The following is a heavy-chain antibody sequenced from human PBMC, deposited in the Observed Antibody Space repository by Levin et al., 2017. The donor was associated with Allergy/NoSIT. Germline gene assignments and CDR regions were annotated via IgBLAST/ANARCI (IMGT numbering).Heavy chain of an antibody. Sequence: GGSLRLSCVASGFTFSSHGMHWVRQAPGKGLEWVAVIWYDGSNKYYADSVKGRFTISRENSKNTVYLQMNSLRAEDTAVYYCARDWQSGGYYPWGQGTLVTVSS. CDR2: IWYDGSNK. D-gene: IGHD5-12*01. CDR1: GFTFSSHG. CDR3: ARDWQSGGYYP. V-gene: IGHV3-33*01. J-gene: IGHJ5*02.